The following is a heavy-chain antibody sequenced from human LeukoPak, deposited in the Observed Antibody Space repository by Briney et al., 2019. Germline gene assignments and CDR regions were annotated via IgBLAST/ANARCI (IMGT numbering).Heavy chain of an antibody. V-gene: IGHV1-69*06. J-gene: IGHJ5*02. Sequence: SVKVSCKASGGTFSSYAISWVRQAPGQGLEWMGGIIPIFGTANYAQKFQGRVTITADKSTSTAYMELSRLRSDDTAVYYCARGRITMIVVVTKYNWFDPWGQGTLVTVSS. CDR3: ARGRITMIVVVTKYNWFDP. CDR1: GGTFSSYA. D-gene: IGHD3-22*01. CDR2: IIPIFGTA.